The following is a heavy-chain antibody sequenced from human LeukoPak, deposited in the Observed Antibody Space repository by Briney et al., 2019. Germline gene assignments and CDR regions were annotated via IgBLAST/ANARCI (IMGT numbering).Heavy chain of an antibody. V-gene: IGHV1-24*01. CDR2: FDPEDGET. D-gene: IGHD3-22*01. J-gene: IGHJ3*02. CDR3: ATDVRTYYYDSSGHGGAFDI. CDR1: GYTLTELS. Sequence: ASVKVSCKVSGYTLTELSMHWVRQAPGKGLEWMGGFDPEDGETIYAQKFQGRVTMTEDTSTDTAYMELSSLRSEDTAVYYCATDVRTYYYDSSGHGGAFDIWGQGTMVTVSS.